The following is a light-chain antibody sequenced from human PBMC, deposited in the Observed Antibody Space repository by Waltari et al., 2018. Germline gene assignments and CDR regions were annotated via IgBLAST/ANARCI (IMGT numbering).Light chain of an antibody. CDR1: KSVSSN. CDR2: GAS. J-gene: IGKJ1*01. V-gene: IGKV3-15*01. Sequence: EIVMPQSPANLSVSPGESATLSCRASKSVSSNLAWYQQKPGQAPRLLIYGASTRATGIPARFSGSGSETEFTLTISSLQSEDFAVYYCQQYNNWPSWTFGQGTKVEIK. CDR3: QQYNNWPSWT.